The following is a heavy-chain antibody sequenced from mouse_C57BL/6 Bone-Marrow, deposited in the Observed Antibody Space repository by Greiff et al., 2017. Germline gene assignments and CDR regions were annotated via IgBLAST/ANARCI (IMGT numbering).Heavy chain of an antibody. Sequence: EVQLVESGGGLVKPGGSLKLSCAASGFTFSSYAMSWVRQTPEKRLEWVATISDGGSYTYNPDNVKGRFTISRDNAKNNLYLQMSHMKSEDTAMYYFARHYYGGAWFAYWGQGTLVTVSA. V-gene: IGHV5-4*01. D-gene: IGHD1-1*01. J-gene: IGHJ3*01. CDR1: GFTFSSYA. CDR3: ARHYYGGAWFAY. CDR2: ISDGGSYT.